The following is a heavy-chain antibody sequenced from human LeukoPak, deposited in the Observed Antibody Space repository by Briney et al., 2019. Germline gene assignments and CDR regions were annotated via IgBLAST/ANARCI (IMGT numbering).Heavy chain of an antibody. J-gene: IGHJ4*02. V-gene: IGHV3-66*01. CDR2: IYSGGGT. CDR1: GFTFSSYA. D-gene: IGHD6-13*01. Sequence: PGGSLRLSCAASGFTFSSYAMSWVRQAPGKGLEWVSVIYSGGGTYYADSVKGRFTISRDTSMNTLYLQMNSLRADDTAVYYCARGPPGQQLLFWGQGTLVTVSS. CDR3: ARGPPGQQLLF.